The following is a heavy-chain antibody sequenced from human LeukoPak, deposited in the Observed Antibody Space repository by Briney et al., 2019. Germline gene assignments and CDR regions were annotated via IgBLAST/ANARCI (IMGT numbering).Heavy chain of an antibody. CDR3: ASPAVIVPPSPQPFDY. V-gene: IGHV1-69*13. CDR2: IIRSLTTS. CDR1: GYTFTSYD. Sequence: SVKVSCKASGYTFTSYDINWVRQATGQRLEWMGGIIRSLTTSNYAQKFQGRVTITADESTSTAYMELSSLGSEDTAIYYCASPAVIVPPSPQPFDYWGQGTLVTVSS. J-gene: IGHJ4*02. D-gene: IGHD2/OR15-2a*01.